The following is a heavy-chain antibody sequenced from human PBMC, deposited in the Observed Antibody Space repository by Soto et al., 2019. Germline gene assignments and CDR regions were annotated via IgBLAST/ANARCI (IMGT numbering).Heavy chain of an antibody. Sequence: QVQLVQSGAEVKKPGSSVKVSCKASGDTFSSYAISWVRQAPGQGLEWMGGIIPIFGTANYAQKFQGRVTLTADESTSTAYMELSRLRSEDTAVYYCASGESRNTGEYYGMDVWGQGTTVTVSS. V-gene: IGHV1-69*01. J-gene: IGHJ6*02. CDR3: ASGESRNTGEYYGMDV. CDR1: GDTFSSYA. CDR2: IIPIFGTA. D-gene: IGHD3-16*01.